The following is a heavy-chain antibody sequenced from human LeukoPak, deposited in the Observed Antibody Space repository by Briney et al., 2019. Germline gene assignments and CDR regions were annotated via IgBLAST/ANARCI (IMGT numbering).Heavy chain of an antibody. CDR3: ARAAYSSTWYSRYFDL. D-gene: IGHD6-13*01. CDR1: GFTFSSYA. J-gene: IGHJ2*01. V-gene: IGHV3-30*04. Sequence: PGGSLRLSCAASGFTFSSYAMHWVRQAPGKGLEWVALISFDGSDKYYADSVKGRFTISRDNSKNTLYLQMNSLRAEDTAVYYCARAAYSSTWYSRYFDLWGRGTLVTVSS. CDR2: ISFDGSDK.